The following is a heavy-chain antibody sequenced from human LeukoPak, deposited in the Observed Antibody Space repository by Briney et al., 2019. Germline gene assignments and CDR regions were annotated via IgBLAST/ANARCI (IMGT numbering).Heavy chain of an antibody. Sequence: GGTLRLSCAASGFTFDDYGMSWVRQAPGKGLEWVSGINWNGGSTGYADSVKGRFTISRDNAKNSLYLQMNSLRAEDTAVYYCARGGGSGGYGLPFDSWGQGTLVTVSS. D-gene: IGHD6-13*01. CDR3: ARGGGSGGYGLPFDS. CDR2: INWNGGST. V-gene: IGHV3-20*04. J-gene: IGHJ4*02. CDR1: GFTFDDYG.